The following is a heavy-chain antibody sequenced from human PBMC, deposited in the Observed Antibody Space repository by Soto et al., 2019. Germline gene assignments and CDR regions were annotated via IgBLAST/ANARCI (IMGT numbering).Heavy chain of an antibody. CDR1: GGSIYTGGFY. Sequence: LSLTCTVSGGSIYTGGFYWSWIRQLPGKGLELLGYIYYTGSTQYTPSLKSRLSISTDTSEKQFSLRLNSVTAADTAVYYCATSLVTIRARVHXWGQGTPVTVSX. CDR3: ATSLVTIRARVHX. D-gene: IGHD1-26*01. CDR2: IYYTGST. J-gene: IGHJ4*02. V-gene: IGHV4-31*03.